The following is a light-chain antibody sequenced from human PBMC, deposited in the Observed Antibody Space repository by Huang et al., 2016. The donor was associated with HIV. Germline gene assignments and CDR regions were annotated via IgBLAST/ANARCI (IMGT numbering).Light chain of an antibody. CDR1: QGVRSN. CDR3: QQYNDWPPLT. CDR2: GAS. Sequence: EIVMTQSPASLSASLGQRATLSCRASQGVRSNLAWYQQQPCQAPRRLIFGASTRATGTPARFSGSGSGTEFTLTITSLQSADSAVYYCQQYNDWPPLTFGGGTKVEI. J-gene: IGKJ4*01. V-gene: IGKV3D-15*01.